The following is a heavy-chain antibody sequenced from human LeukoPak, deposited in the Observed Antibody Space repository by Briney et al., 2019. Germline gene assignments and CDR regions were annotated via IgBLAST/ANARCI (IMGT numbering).Heavy chain of an antibody. V-gene: IGHV4-4*02. Sequence: SETLSLTCTVSGGSISNYFWSWVRQPPGKGLEWIGEIYHSGSTNYNPSLKSRVTISVDKSKNQFSLKLSSVTAADTAVYYCAIRLYSSGWYRNWGQGTLVTVSS. D-gene: IGHD6-19*01. CDR3: AIRLYSSGWYRN. J-gene: IGHJ4*02. CDR1: GGSISNYF. CDR2: IYHSGST.